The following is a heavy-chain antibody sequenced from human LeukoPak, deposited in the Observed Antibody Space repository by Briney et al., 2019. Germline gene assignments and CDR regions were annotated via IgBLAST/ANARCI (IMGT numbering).Heavy chain of an antibody. CDR2: IIPILGIA. D-gene: IGHD1-26*01. J-gene: IGHJ4*02. V-gene: IGHV1-69*04. CDR1: GGTFSSYA. CDR3: ARDRRRYSGSYYIDY. Sequence: TSVKVSCKASGGTFSSYAISWVRQAPGQGLEWMGRIIPILGIANYAQKFQGRVTITADKSTSTAYMELSSLRSEDTAVYYCARDRRRYSGSYYIDYWGQGTLVTVSS.